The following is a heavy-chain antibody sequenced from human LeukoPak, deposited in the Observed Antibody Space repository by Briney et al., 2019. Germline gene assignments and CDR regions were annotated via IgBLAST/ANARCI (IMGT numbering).Heavy chain of an antibody. J-gene: IGHJ4*02. Sequence: SETLSLTCTVSGYSISSGYYWGWIPQPPGKGLDWIGSIYHSGSTYYNPSLKSRVTISVDTSKNRFSLKLSSVTAADTAVYYCARSPVRCSSTTCFGFYFDYWGQGTLVTVSS. D-gene: IGHD2-2*01. CDR3: ARSPVRCSSTTCFGFYFDY. V-gene: IGHV4-38-2*02. CDR1: GYSISSGYY. CDR2: IYHSGST.